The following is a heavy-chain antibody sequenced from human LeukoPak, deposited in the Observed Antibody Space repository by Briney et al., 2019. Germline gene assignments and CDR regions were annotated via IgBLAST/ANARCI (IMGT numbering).Heavy chain of an antibody. CDR3: GRGTYYYASGSYYSLDY. V-gene: IGHV1-18*01. D-gene: IGHD3-10*01. CDR2: ISAYNGNT. CDR1: GYTFTSYG. J-gene: IGHJ4*02. Sequence: ASVKVSCKASGYTFTSYGISWVRQAPGQGLEWMGWISAYNGNTNYAQKLQARVTVTTDTSTSTAYMELRSLRSDDTAVYYCGRGTYYYASGSYYSLDYWGQGTLVTVSS.